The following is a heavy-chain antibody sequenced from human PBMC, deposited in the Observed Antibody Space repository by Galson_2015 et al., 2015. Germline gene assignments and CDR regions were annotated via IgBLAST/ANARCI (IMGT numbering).Heavy chain of an antibody. Sequence: SLRLSCEASGFTFSSYAMSWVRQAPGKGLEWVSLITASGGSPYYADSVKRRFTISRDNSKNTLYLQMNSLRAEDTAMYYCAKGVGSDFYYANDYWGQGTLVTISS. CDR3: AKGVGSDFYYANDY. D-gene: IGHD3-22*01. V-gene: IGHV3-23*01. J-gene: IGHJ4*02. CDR1: GFTFSSYA. CDR2: ITASGGSP.